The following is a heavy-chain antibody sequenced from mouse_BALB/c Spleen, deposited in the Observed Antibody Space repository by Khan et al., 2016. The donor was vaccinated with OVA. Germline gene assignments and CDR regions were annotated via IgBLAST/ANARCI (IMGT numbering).Heavy chain of an antibody. CDR2: IWGGGGT. CDR1: GFSLSNYN. D-gene: IGHD2-14*01. V-gene: IGHV2-6-4*01. J-gene: IGHJ4*01. Sequence: QVQLKQSGPGLVAPSQSLSITCTVSGFSLSNYNIHWVRQPPGKGLEWLGMIWGGGGTDYNSTLKSRLSISKDNSKSQVFLKMNSLQTDDSAIYYCARAYYRYDGYYAMDYWGQGTSVTVSS. CDR3: ARAYYRYDGYYAMDY.